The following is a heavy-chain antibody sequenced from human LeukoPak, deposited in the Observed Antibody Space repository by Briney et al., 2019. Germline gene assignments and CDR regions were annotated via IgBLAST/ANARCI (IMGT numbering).Heavy chain of an antibody. Sequence: PSETLSLTCTVSGGSISSSSYYWGWIRPPPGKGLEWIGTISYSGSTYYNPSLKRRVTISVDTSKNQFSLKLSSVTAADTAVYYCARQGSGNYLSPVNYWGRGTLVTVCS. J-gene: IGHJ4*02. CDR2: ISYSGST. V-gene: IGHV4-39*01. CDR1: GGSISSSSYY. D-gene: IGHD1-26*01. CDR3: ARQGSGNYLSPVNY.